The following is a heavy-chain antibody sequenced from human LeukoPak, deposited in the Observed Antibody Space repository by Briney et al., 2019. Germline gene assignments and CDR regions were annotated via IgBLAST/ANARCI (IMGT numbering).Heavy chain of an antibody. J-gene: IGHJ5*02. Sequence: SETLSLTCTVSGGSISSYYWSWIRQPAGKGLGWIGRIYTSGSTNYNPSLKSRVTMSVDTSKNQFSLKLSSVTAADTAVYYCARDLPYYDILTGYFGGYNWFDPWGQGTLVTVSS. D-gene: IGHD3-9*01. CDR2: IYTSGST. V-gene: IGHV4-4*07. CDR1: GGSISSYY. CDR3: ARDLPYYDILTGYFGGYNWFDP.